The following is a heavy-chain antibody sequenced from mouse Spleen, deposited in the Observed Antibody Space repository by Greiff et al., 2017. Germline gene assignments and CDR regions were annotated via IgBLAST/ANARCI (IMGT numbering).Heavy chain of an antibody. V-gene: IGHV1-15*01. J-gene: IGHJ4*01. CDR2: IDPETGGT. D-gene: IGHD2-1*01. CDR3: TRHYGNRDWYAMDY. Sequence: QVQLQQSGAELVRPGASVTLSCKASGYTFTDYEMHWVKQTPVHGLEWIGAIDPETGGTAYNQKFKGKAILTADKSSSTAYMELRSLTSEDSAVYYCTRHYGNRDWYAMDYWGQGTSVTVSS. CDR1: GYTFTDYE.